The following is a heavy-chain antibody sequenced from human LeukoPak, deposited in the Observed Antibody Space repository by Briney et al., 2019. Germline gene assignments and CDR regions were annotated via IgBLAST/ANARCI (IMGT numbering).Heavy chain of an antibody. CDR1: VVSSLIFT. V-gene: IGHV4-34*01. Sequence: PSETLSLTAVVFVVSSLIFTWTWFPHPPGKGLEWIGEINHLGSTNYNPSLKSRVSISMDTSKNQFSLRLTSVTAADTALYYCARGRSPDFWGQGTLVTVSS. J-gene: IGHJ4*02. CDR3: ARGRSPDF. CDR2: INHLGST.